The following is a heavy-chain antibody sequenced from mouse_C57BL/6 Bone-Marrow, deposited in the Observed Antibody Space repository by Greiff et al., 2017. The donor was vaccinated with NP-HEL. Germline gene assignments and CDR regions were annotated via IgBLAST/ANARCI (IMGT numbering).Heavy chain of an antibody. CDR3: ARLTTVVASNYYAMDY. D-gene: IGHD1-1*01. V-gene: IGHV5-17*01. Sequence: EVMLVESGGGLVKPGGSLKLSCAASGFTFSDYGMHWVRQAPEKGLEWVAYISSGSSTIYYADTVKGRFTISRDNAKNTLFLQMTSLRSEDTAMYYCARLTTVVASNYYAMDYWGQGTSVTVSS. CDR1: GFTFSDYG. J-gene: IGHJ4*01. CDR2: ISSGSSTI.